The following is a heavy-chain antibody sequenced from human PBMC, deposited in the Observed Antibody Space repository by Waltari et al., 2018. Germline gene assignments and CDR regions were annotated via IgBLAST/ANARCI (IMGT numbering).Heavy chain of an antibody. CDR1: GGSFSGYY. Sequence: QVQLQLWGAGLLEPSETLSLTCAVYGGSFSGYYWSWIRQPPGKGLEWIGEINHSGSTNYNPSLKSRVTISVDTSKNQFSLKLSSVTAADTAVYYCARVGGRYCSSTSCTYYYYYYMDVWGKGTTVTVSS. V-gene: IGHV4-34*01. CDR3: ARVGGRYCSSTSCTYYYYYYMDV. J-gene: IGHJ6*03. CDR2: INHSGST. D-gene: IGHD2-2*01.